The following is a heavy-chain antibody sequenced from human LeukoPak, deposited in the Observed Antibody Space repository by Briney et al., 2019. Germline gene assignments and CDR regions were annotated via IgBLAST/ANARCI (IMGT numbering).Heavy chain of an antibody. V-gene: IGHV4-38-2*01. Sequence: PSETLSLTCAVSGYSISSGYYWGWIRQPPGKGLERIGSIYHSGSTYYNPSLKSRVTISVDTSKNQFSLKLSSVTAADTAVYYCARLGYDILTGHDYWGQGTLVTVSS. CDR1: GYSISSGYY. J-gene: IGHJ4*02. CDR2: IYHSGST. CDR3: ARLGYDILTGHDY. D-gene: IGHD3-9*01.